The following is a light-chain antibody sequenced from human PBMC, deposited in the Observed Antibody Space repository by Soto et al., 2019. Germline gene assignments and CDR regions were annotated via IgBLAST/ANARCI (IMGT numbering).Light chain of an antibody. Sequence: DIVMTQSPDSLAVSLGERATINCKSSQSVLYSPNNKNYLAWYQQKPGQPPKLLIYWASSRESGVPDRFSGSGSGTDITLTISSLQAEDVAVYYCQQYYDTPITFGQGTRLEIK. J-gene: IGKJ5*01. CDR2: WAS. CDR1: QSVLYSPNNKNY. CDR3: QQYYDTPIT. V-gene: IGKV4-1*01.